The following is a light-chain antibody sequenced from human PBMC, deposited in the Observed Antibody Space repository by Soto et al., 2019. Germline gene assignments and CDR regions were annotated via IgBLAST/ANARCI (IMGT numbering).Light chain of an antibody. CDR3: QQYGSAPNT. CDR2: DAS. J-gene: IGKJ2*01. V-gene: IGKV3-20*01. Sequence: EIVLTQSPGTLSLSPGERATLSCRASRSVSSSYLAWYQQKPGQAPRLLIYDASSRATGIPARFSGTGSGTDFTLTISRLEPEDFAMYYCQQYGSAPNTFGQGTKLEI. CDR1: RSVSSSY.